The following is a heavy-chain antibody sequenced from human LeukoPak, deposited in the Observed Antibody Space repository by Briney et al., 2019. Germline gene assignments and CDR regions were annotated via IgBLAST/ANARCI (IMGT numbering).Heavy chain of an antibody. CDR3: AKVRTDYYYGSGSYYSPYDY. Sequence: GGSLRLSCAASGFTFSSYAMSWVRQAPGKGLEWVSAISGSGGSTYYADSVKGRFTISRDNSKNTLYLQMNSLRAEDTAVYYCAKVRTDYYYGSGSYYSPYDYWGQGTTVTVSS. V-gene: IGHV3-23*01. D-gene: IGHD3-10*01. CDR2: ISGSGGST. J-gene: IGHJ4*02. CDR1: GFTFSSYA.